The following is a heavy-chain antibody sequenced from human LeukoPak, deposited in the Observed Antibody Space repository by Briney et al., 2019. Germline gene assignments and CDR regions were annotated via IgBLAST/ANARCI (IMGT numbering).Heavy chain of an antibody. CDR3: ARVAAVKTYYGMDV. D-gene: IGHD6-13*01. Sequence: SVKVSCKASGGTFSSYAISWVRQAPGQGLEWMGRIIPILGIANYAQKLQGRVTMTTDTSTSTAYMELRSLRSDDTAVYYCARVAAVKTYYGMDVWGQGTTVTVSS. J-gene: IGHJ6*02. CDR1: GGTFSSYA. V-gene: IGHV1-69*04. CDR2: IIPILGIA.